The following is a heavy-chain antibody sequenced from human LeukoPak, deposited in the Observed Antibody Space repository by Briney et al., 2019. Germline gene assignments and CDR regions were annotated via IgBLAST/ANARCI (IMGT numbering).Heavy chain of an antibody. Sequence: PGGSLRLSCAASGFTVSSNYMSWVRQAPGKGLEWVSVIYSGGSTYYADSVKGRFTISRDNSKNTLYLQMNSLRAEDTAVYYCAREDNWNDVGFDYWGQGTLVTVSS. CDR1: GFTVSSNY. V-gene: IGHV3-66*01. CDR2: IYSGGST. CDR3: AREDNWNDVGFDY. J-gene: IGHJ4*02. D-gene: IGHD1-20*01.